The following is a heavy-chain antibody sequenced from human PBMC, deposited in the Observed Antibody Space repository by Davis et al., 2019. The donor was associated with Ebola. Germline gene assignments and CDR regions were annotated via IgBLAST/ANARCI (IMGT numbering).Heavy chain of an antibody. CDR3: ARLGRGYSYGSGYYYYYGMDV. V-gene: IGHV4-59*08. Sequence: MPSETLSLTCAVYGGSFSGYYWSWIRQPPGKGLEWIGYIYYSGSTNYNPSLKSRVTISVDTSKNQFSLKLSSVTAADTAVYYCARLGRGYSYGSGYYYYYGMDVWGQGTTVTVSS. J-gene: IGHJ6*02. D-gene: IGHD5-18*01. CDR1: GGSFSGYY. CDR2: IYYSGST.